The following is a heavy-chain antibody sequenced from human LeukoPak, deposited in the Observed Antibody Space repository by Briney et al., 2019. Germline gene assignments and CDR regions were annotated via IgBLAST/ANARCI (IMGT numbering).Heavy chain of an antibody. CDR1: GGSFSGYY. CDR3: ARHRYGIRTFDY. J-gene: IGHJ4*02. Sequence: SETLSLTCAVYGGSFSGYYWSWIRQPPGKGLEWIGEINHSGSTNYNPSLKSRVTISVDTSKNQFSLKLSSVTAADTAVYYCARHRYGIRTFDYWGQGTLVTVSS. CDR2: INHSGST. D-gene: IGHD5-18*01. V-gene: IGHV4-34*01.